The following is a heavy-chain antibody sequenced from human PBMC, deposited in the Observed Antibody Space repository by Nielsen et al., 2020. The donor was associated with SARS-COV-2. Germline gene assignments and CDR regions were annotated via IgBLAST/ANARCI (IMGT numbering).Heavy chain of an antibody. CDR2: ISWNSGNT. J-gene: IGHJ4*02. D-gene: IGHD3-16*01. V-gene: IGHV3-9*01. CDR3: TKGAQLGDF. CDR1: KFTFDHYA. Sequence: GGSLRLSCAASKFTFDHYAMHWVRQAPGKGLEWVSGISWNSGNTGYADSVKGRFTISRDNAKNSLYLQMNSLRPEDTAVYYCTKGAQLGDFWGQGTLVTVSS.